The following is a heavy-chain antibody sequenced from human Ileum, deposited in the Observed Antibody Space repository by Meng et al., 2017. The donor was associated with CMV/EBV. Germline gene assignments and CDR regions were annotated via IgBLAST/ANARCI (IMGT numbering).Heavy chain of an antibody. CDR2: IIPIFGTA. J-gene: IGHJ4*02. CDR3: ARATYYDILTGYGVYFDY. Sequence: TVSSDAISWVRKAPGQGLEWMGGIIPIFGTANDAQKFQGRVTITTDESTSTAYMELRSLRSEDTAVYYCARATYYDILTGYGVYFDYWGQGTLVTVSS. CDR1: TVSSDA. D-gene: IGHD3-9*01. V-gene: IGHV1-69*05.